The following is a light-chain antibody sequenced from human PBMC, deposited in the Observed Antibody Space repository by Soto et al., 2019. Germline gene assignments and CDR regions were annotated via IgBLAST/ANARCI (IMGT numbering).Light chain of an antibody. CDR2: DVS. J-gene: IGLJ1*01. V-gene: IGLV2-14*01. CDR1: SSDVGGYNY. Sequence: QSVLTQPASVSGSPGQSITISCTGTSSDVGGYNYVSWYQQHPGKAPKLMIYDVSNRPSGGSNRFSGSKSGNTASLTISGLQAEDEADYYCSSYTSSSTPHYVFGTGTKLTVL. CDR3: SSYTSSSTPHYV.